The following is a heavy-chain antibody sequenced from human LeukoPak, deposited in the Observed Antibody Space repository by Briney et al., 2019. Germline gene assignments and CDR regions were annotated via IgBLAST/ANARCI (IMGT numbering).Heavy chain of an antibody. J-gene: IGHJ6*03. CDR1: GGSFSGYY. V-gene: IGHV4-59*01. Sequence: SETLSLTCAVYGGSFSGYYWSWIRRPPGKGLEWIGYIYNSGSTNYNPSLKSRVTISVDTSKNQFSLKLSSVTAADTAVYYCARCRSTGYYYNYMDVWGKGTTVTVSS. CDR2: IYNSGST. CDR3: ARCRSTGYYYNYMDV.